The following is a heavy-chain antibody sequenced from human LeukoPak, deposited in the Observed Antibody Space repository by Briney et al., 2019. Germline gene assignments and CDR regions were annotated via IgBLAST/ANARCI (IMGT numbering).Heavy chain of an antibody. J-gene: IGHJ5*02. CDR2: IYYSGST. Sequence: KPSETLSLTCTVSGGSIGSSYYYWGWIRQPPGRGLEWIGSIYYSGSTYYNPSLKSRVTISEDTSKNQFSLKLNSVTAADTAVYYCARDQTREWELPQGWFDPWGQGTLVTVSS. CDR1: GGSIGSSYYY. D-gene: IGHD1-26*01. CDR3: ARDQTREWELPQGWFDP. V-gene: IGHV4-39*02.